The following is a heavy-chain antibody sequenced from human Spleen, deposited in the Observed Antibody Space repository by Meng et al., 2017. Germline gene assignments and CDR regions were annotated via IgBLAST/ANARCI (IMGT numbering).Heavy chain of an antibody. CDR1: GFTFDDYA. Sequence: SLKISCAASGFTFDDYAMHWVRQAPGKGLEWVSGISWNSGSIGYADSVKGRFTISRDNAKNSLYLQMNSLRAEDTALYYCAKEGLYDSSGYSFDYWGQGTLVTVSS. J-gene: IGHJ4*02. V-gene: IGHV3-9*01. CDR3: AKEGLYDSSGYSFDY. D-gene: IGHD3-22*01. CDR2: ISWNSGSI.